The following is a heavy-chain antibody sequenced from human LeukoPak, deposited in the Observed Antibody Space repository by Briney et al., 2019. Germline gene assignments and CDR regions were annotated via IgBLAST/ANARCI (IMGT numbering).Heavy chain of an antibody. J-gene: IGHJ4*02. D-gene: IGHD2-15*01. Sequence: ASVKVSCKASGYRFSDYYMHWVRQAPGQGLEWVGWVNSNSGGTHYAQKFEGRVTMTRDTSISTAYMELTRLKSDDTAVYYCARGYCSGGSCYHFDSWGQGILVTVSS. CDR1: GYRFSDYY. CDR2: VNSNSGGT. V-gene: IGHV1-2*02. CDR3: ARGYCSGGSCYHFDS.